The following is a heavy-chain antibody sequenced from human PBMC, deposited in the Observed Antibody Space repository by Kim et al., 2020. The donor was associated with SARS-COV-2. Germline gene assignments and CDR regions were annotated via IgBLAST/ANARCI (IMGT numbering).Heavy chain of an antibody. V-gene: IGHV4-31*03. D-gene: IGHD6-19*01. Sequence: SETLSLTCTVSGGSISSGGYYWSWIRQHPGKGLEWIGYIYYSGSTYYNPSLKSRVTISVDTSKNQFSLKLSSVTAADTAVYYCARETGRQWLEREGGYYYYFYCGMDVWGQGTTVTVSS. CDR3: ARETGRQWLEREGGYYYYFYCGMDV. J-gene: IGHJ6*02. CDR2: IYYSGST. CDR1: GGSISSGGYY.